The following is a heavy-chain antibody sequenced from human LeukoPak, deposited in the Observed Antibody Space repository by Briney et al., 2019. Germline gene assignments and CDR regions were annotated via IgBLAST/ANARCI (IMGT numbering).Heavy chain of an antibody. CDR1: GFTFSSYS. V-gene: IGHV3-21*01. Sequence: PGGSLRLSCAASGFTFSSYSMNWVRQAPGKGLEWVSSISSSSSYIYYADSVKGRFTISRDNAKNSLCLQMNSLRAEDTAVYYCTRVGYCSGGSCSYYYYGMDVWGQGTTVTVSS. CDR2: ISSSSSYI. J-gene: IGHJ6*02. D-gene: IGHD2-15*01. CDR3: TRVGYCSGGSCSYYYYGMDV.